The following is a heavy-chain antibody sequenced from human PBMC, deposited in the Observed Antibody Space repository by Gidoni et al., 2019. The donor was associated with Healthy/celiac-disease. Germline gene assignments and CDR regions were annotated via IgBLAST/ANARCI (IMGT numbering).Heavy chain of an antibody. D-gene: IGHD3-3*01. Sequence: AAPVKGRFTISRDDSKNTLYLQMNSLKTEDTAVYYCTAVSGYYDFWSGDYWGQGTLVTVSS. CDR3: TAVSGYYDFWSGDY. V-gene: IGHV3-15*01. J-gene: IGHJ4*02.